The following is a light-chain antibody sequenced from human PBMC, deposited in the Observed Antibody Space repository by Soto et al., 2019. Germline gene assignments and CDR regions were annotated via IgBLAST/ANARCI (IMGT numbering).Light chain of an antibody. CDR1: QSISSSY. CDR3: LQYGSSVWT. Sequence: EIVLTQSPGTLSLSPGKRATLSCRASQSISSSYLAWYQQRPGQAPRLLIYGASSRATGIPDRFSGSGSGTDFTLTIPRLEPEDFAVYYCLQYGSSVWTFGQGTKVDIK. V-gene: IGKV3-20*01. J-gene: IGKJ1*01. CDR2: GAS.